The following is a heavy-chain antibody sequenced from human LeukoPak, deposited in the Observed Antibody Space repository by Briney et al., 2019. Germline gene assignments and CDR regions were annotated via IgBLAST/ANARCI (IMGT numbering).Heavy chain of an antibody. J-gene: IGHJ4*02. V-gene: IGHV3-49*03. CDR1: GDSISSYY. D-gene: IGHD3-16*02. Sequence: LSLTCTVSGDSISSYYWSWIRQPPGKGLEWVGFIRSKAYGGTTEYAASVKGRFTISRDDSKSIAYLQMNSLKTEDTAVYYCTRDPESYYDYVWGSYRPFDYWGQGTLVTVSS. CDR3: TRDPESYYDYVWGSYRPFDY. CDR2: IRSKAYGGTT.